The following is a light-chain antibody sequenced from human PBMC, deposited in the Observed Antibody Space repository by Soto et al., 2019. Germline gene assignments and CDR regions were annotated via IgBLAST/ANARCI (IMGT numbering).Light chain of an antibody. V-gene: IGKV3-20*01. CDR3: QRYVDSPPAFT. CDR1: RSVSSRY. CDR2: GAS. Sequence: ESMLTQSPGTLSLSPGERATLSCRASRSVSSRYISWYQQKPGQAPRLRIYGASIRATGITDRFSGSGSRTNYTLTISRLEAEDFAVYYCQRYVDSPPAFTLAQVTKLEI. J-gene: IGKJ2*01.